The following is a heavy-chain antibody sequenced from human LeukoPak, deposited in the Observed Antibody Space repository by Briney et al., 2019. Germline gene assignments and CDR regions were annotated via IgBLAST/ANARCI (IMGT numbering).Heavy chain of an antibody. CDR3: ARESIAVAGAPFDY. D-gene: IGHD6-19*01. CDR1: GFTFSSYE. Sequence: GGSLRLSCAASGFTFSSYEMNWVRQAPGKGLEWVSYISSGSTIYDADSVKGRFTISRDNTKNSLYLQMNSLRAEDTAVYYCARESIAVAGAPFDYWGQGTLVTVSS. CDR2: ISSGSTI. J-gene: IGHJ4*02. V-gene: IGHV3-48*03.